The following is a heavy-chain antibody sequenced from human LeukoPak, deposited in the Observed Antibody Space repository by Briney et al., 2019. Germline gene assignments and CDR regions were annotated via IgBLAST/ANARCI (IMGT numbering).Heavy chain of an antibody. CDR2: IYYSGST. V-gene: IGHV4-59*01. J-gene: IGHJ4*02. CDR3: ARDGIVGPVDY. CDR1: GGSISSYY. D-gene: IGHD1-26*01. Sequence: SETLSLTCTVSGGSISSYYWSWLRQPPGKGLEWIGYIYYSGSTNYNPSLKSRVTISVDTSKNQFSLKLSSVTAADTAVYYCARDGIVGPVDYWGQGTLVTVSS.